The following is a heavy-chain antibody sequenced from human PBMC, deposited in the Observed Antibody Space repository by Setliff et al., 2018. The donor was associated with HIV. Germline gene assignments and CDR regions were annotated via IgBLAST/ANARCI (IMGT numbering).Heavy chain of an antibody. CDR2: IYYNGGT. CDR1: GGSITSYY. Sequence: SETLSLTCTVSGGSITSYYWSWIRQTPGKRLEYIGYIYYNGGTKYNPSLKSRVTISLDTSKNQFSLSLRSVTAADTAVYFCARERPQSHFFDYWVQGTLVTVSS. J-gene: IGHJ4*02. D-gene: IGHD6-19*01. CDR3: ARERPQSHFFDY. V-gene: IGHV4-59*01.